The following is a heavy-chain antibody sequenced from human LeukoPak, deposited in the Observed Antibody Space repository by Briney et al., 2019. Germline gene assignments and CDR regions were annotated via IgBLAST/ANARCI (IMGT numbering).Heavy chain of an antibody. CDR3: AREGIAAARNAFDI. Sequence: PSETLSLTCTVSGGFISSYYWSWIRQPAGKGLEWIGYIYYSGSTNYNPSLKSRVTISVDTSKNQFSLKLSSVTAADTAVYYCAREGIAAARNAFDIWGQGTMVTVSS. D-gene: IGHD6-13*01. V-gene: IGHV4-59*01. CDR1: GGFISSYY. CDR2: IYYSGST. J-gene: IGHJ3*02.